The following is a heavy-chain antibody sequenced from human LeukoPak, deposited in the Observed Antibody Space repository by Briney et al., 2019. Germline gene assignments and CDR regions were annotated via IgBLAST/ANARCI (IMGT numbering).Heavy chain of an antibody. CDR1: GFTFSSYA. J-gene: IGHJ4*02. D-gene: IGHD1-26*01. CDR3: AKDGVGATSLDC. Sequence: GRSLRLSCAASGFTFSSYAMHWVRQAPGKGLEWVAVISYDGSNKYYADSVKGRFTISRDNSKNTLYLQMNSLRAEDTAVYYCAKDGVGATSLDCWGQGTLVTVSS. V-gene: IGHV3-30*04. CDR2: ISYDGSNK.